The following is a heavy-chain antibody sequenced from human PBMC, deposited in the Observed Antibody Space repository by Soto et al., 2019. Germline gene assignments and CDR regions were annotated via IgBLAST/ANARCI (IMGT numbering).Heavy chain of an antibody. J-gene: IGHJ4*02. CDR3: ARHDMRRGDPADY. CDR2: IYYSGST. V-gene: IGHV4-39*01. D-gene: IGHD4-17*01. CDR1: GGSISSSSYY. Sequence: SETLSLTCTVSGGSISSSSYYWGWIRQPPGKGLEWIGSIYYSGSTYYNPSLKSRVTISVDTSKNQFSLKLSSVTAADTAVYYCARHDMRRGDPADYWGQGTLVTVSS.